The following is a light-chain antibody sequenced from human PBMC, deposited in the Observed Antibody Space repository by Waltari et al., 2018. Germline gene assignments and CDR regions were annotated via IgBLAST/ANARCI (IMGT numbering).Light chain of an antibody. J-gene: IGKJ1*01. Sequence: DIVMTQSPDSLAVSLGERATIHCKSSQSVLYSSNNRNYLAWYQHKPGQPPKLLIYWASTRESGVPDRFSGSGSGTDFTLTIRSLQAEDVAVYYCQQHYSSPRTFGQGTQVEIK. CDR2: WAS. V-gene: IGKV4-1*01. CDR3: QQHYSSPRT. CDR1: QSVLYSSNNRNY.